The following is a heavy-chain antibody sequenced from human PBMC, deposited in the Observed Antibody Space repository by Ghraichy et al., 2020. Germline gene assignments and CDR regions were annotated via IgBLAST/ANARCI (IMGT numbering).Heavy chain of an antibody. CDR2: IGTVGDP. V-gene: IGHV3-13*05. CDR3: ARALKETTVTPEDSFYYFYGLDV. Sequence: GGSLRLSCAASGFTFSSSDMHWVRQVTGKGLEWVSGIGTVGDPYYAGFVKGRFTISRENAKNSLYLQLNGLRVGDTAVYYCARALKETTVTPEDSFYYFYGLDVWGQGTTVTVSS. J-gene: IGHJ6*02. CDR1: GFTFSSSD. D-gene: IGHD4-17*01.